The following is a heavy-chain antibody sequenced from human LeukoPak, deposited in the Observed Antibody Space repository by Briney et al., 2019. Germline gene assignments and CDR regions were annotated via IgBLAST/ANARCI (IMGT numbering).Heavy chain of an antibody. V-gene: IGHV4-39*07. CDR3: ARDWAPYSSSWYDIEIKTIFDY. J-gene: IGHJ4*02. D-gene: IGHD6-13*01. CDR1: GGSISSSSYY. CDR2: IYYSGST. Sequence: PSETLSLTCTVSGGSISSSSYYWGWIRQPPGKGLEWIGSIYYSGSTYYNPSLKSRVTISVDTSKNQFSLKLSSVTAADTAVYYCARDWAPYSSSWYDIEIKTIFDYWGQGTLVTVSS.